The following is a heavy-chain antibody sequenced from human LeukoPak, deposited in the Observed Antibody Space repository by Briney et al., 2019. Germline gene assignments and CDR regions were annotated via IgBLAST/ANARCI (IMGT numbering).Heavy chain of an antibody. V-gene: IGHV3-33*01. CDR3: ARDVRSYGSGSYPFDY. CDR2: IWYDGSNK. CDR1: GFTFSSYG. D-gene: IGHD3-10*01. Sequence: QSGGSLRLSWAAAGFTFSSYGMHWVRQAPGKGLEWVAVIWYDGSNKYYADSVKGRFTISRDNSKNTLYLQMNSLRAEDTAVYYCARDVRSYGSGSYPFDYWGQGTLVTVSS. J-gene: IGHJ4*02.